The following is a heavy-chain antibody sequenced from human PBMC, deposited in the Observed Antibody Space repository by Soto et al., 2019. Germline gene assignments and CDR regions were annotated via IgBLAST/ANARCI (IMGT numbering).Heavy chain of an antibody. D-gene: IGHD3-22*01. J-gene: IGHJ5*02. CDR1: GYTFTSYY. CDR3: ARGLPPYYYDSSGYYGNWFDP. CDR2: INPSGGST. Sequence: ASVEVSCKASGYTFTSYYMHWVRQAPGQGLEWMGIINPSGGSTSYAQKFQGRVTMTRDTSTSTVYMELSSLRSEDTAVYYCARGLPPYYYDSSGYYGNWFDPWGQGTLVTVSS. V-gene: IGHV1-46*01.